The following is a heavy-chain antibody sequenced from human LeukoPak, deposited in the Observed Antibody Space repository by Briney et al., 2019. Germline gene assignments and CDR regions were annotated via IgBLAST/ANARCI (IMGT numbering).Heavy chain of an antibody. CDR2: IYTSGST. D-gene: IGHD3-10*01. J-gene: IGHJ4*02. Sequence: PSETLSLTCSDSGGSISSYYWTWIRRPAGKGREWIGRIYTSGSTNYNPSLKSRVTMSVDTSKNQFSLKLSSVTAADTAVYYCARAPLYSGSLDYWGQGTLVTVSS. CDR1: GGSISSYY. CDR3: ARAPLYSGSLDY. V-gene: IGHV4-4*07.